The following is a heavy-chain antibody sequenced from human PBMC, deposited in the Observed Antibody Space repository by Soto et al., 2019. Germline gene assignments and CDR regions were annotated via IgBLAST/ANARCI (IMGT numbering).Heavy chain of an antibody. J-gene: IGHJ6*02. V-gene: IGHV3-23*01. D-gene: IGHD6-13*01. Sequence: GGSLRLSCAASGFTFSSYAMSWVRQAPGKGLEWVSAISGSGGSTYYADSVKGRFTISRDNSKNTLYLQMNSLRAEDTAVYYCAKESSSWVNYFQAPYYYYGMDVWGQGTTVTVSS. CDR2: ISGSGGST. CDR3: AKESSSWVNYFQAPYYYYGMDV. CDR1: GFTFSSYA.